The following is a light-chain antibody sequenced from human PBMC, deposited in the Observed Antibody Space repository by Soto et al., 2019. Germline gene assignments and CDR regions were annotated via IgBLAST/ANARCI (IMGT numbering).Light chain of an antibody. V-gene: IGKV3-20*01. Sequence: ETVLTQSPGTLSLSPGERATLSCRASQSVSSSYLAWYQQKPGQAPRLLIYGASNRATDIPDRFSGRGSGTDFTLTISRLEPEDFAVYYCQQYGSSPPSSTFGQGTRLEIK. CDR1: QSVSSSY. CDR3: QQYGSSPPSST. CDR2: GAS. J-gene: IGKJ5*01.